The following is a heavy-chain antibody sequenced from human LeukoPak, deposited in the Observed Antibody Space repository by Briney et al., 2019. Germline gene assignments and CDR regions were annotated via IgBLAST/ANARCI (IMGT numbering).Heavy chain of an antibody. CDR2: TYYRSQWYY. J-gene: IGHJ4*02. CDR1: GESVSSTGAS. CDR3: VRGNYNLDY. D-gene: IGHD5-24*01. Sequence: SQTLSLTCAISGESVSSTGASWNWIRQSPSRGLEWLGRTYYRSQWYYEYAFSVQSRIIVAPDTSKNQFSLQLSSVTPEDTAVYYCVRGNYNLDYWGQGSLVTVSS. V-gene: IGHV6-1*01.